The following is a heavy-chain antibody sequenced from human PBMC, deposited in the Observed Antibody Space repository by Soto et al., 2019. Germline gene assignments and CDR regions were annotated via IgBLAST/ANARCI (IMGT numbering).Heavy chain of an antibody. CDR3: ARDLITTDYYYYGMDV. J-gene: IGHJ6*02. Sequence: SVKVSCKASGGTFSSYAISWVRQAPGQGLEWMGGIIPIFGTANYAQKFQGRVTITADESTSTAYMELSSLRSEDTAVCYCARDLITTDYYYYGMDVWGQGTTVTVSS. D-gene: IGHD3-3*01. CDR1: GGTFSSYA. V-gene: IGHV1-69*13. CDR2: IIPIFGTA.